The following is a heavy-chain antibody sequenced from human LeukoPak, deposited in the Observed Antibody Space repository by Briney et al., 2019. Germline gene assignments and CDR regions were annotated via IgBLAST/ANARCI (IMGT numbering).Heavy chain of an antibody. V-gene: IGHV3-21*01. CDR2: ISSSSSYI. CDR3: ARDPRLGTYYYDSSGSLIDY. Sequence: GGSLRLSCAASGFTFSSYSMNWVRQAPGKGLEWVSSISSSSSYIYYADSVKGRFTISRDNAKNSLYLQMNSLRAEDTAVYYCARDPRLGTYYYDSSGSLIDYWGQGTLVTVSS. CDR1: GFTFSSYS. J-gene: IGHJ4*02. D-gene: IGHD3-22*01.